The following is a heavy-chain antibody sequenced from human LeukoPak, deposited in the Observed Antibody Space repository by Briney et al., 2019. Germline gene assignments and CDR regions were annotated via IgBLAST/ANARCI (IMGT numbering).Heavy chain of an antibody. V-gene: IGHV4-34*01. D-gene: IGHD3-3*01. Sequence: SETLSLTCAVYGGSFSGYYWSWIRQPPGKGLEWIGEINHSGSTNYNPSLKSRVAISVDTSKNQFSLKLSSVTAADTAVYYCARASRLDTIFGVVIETHFDYWGQGTLVTVSS. J-gene: IGHJ4*02. CDR1: GGSFSGYY. CDR2: INHSGST. CDR3: ARASRLDTIFGVVIETHFDY.